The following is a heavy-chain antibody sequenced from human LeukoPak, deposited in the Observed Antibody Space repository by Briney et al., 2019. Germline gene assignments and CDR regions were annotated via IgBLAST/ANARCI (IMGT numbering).Heavy chain of an antibody. J-gene: IGHJ4*02. D-gene: IGHD4-23*01. Sequence: GGSLRLSCAASGFTFSSYWMSWVRQAPGEGLEWVAKINQDGTEKAYVDSVRGRFTISRDNAKNSLYLQMNSLRAEDTAVYYCARDKDYGDKRLLDYWGQGTLVTVSS. CDR2: INQDGTEK. V-gene: IGHV3-7*01. CDR3: ARDKDYGDKRLLDY. CDR1: GFTFSSYW.